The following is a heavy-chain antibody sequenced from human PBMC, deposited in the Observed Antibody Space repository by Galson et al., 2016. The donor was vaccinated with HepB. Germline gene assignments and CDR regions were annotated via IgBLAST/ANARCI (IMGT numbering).Heavy chain of an antibody. Sequence: SLRLSCAASGISFDTYAMSWVRQAPGKGLEWVSGIGTRSGSTIYAKSVKGRFTVSRDNSKNTLYLQMDSLRGEDTAVYYCAKDRRPPTNKVLRFLGRFTNYGMDVWGQGTTVIVSS. D-gene: IGHD3-3*01. V-gene: IGHV3-23*01. CDR3: AKDRRPPTNKVLRFLGRFTNYGMDV. J-gene: IGHJ6*02. CDR2: IGTRSGST. CDR1: GISFDTYA.